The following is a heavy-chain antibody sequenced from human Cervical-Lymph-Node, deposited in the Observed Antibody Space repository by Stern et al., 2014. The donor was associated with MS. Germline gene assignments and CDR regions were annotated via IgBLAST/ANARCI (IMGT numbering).Heavy chain of an antibody. D-gene: IGHD3-10*01. CDR2: VSYDGTQR. Sequence: VQLVESGGGVVQPGRSLSLSCVASGFTFSTYAMHWVRQAPGQGLEWVAFVSYDGTQRNSTDSVKARFPISRDNSKNTLYLHMNSLRDEDTAVYFCARGGRGVGLEYWGQGALVTVSS. V-gene: IGHV3-30-3*01. CDR3: ARGGRGVGLEY. CDR1: GFTFSTYA. J-gene: IGHJ4*02.